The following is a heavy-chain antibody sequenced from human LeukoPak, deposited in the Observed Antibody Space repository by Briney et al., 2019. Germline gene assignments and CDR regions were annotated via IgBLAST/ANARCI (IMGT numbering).Heavy chain of an antibody. J-gene: IGHJ3*02. V-gene: IGHV3-11*01. CDR2: VTSGNTK. CDR1: GFTFSDYY. CDR3: ARAVHGDGFSTYGAFDI. D-gene: IGHD5-24*01. Sequence: GGSLRLSCAASGFTFSDYYMYWIRRAPGKGLEWISYVTSGNTKTYADSVKGRFTISRDNAKHSLFLQMNSLRAEDTAVYYCARAVHGDGFSTYGAFDIWGRGTLVTVSS.